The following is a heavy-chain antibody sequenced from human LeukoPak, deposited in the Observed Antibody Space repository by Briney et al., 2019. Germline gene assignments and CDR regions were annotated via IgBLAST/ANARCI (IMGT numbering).Heavy chain of an antibody. CDR2: IYTSGST. J-gene: IGHJ6*02. Sequence: SETLSLTCTVSGGSISSYYWNWIRQPAGKGLEWIGRIYTSGSTNYNPSLKSRVTISVDTSKNQFSLKLSSVTVADTAVYYCARVLTMVLGVTVYYYYGMDVWGQGTTVTVSS. V-gene: IGHV4-4*07. CDR3: ARVLTMVLGVTVYYYYGMDV. D-gene: IGHD3-10*01. CDR1: GGSISSYY.